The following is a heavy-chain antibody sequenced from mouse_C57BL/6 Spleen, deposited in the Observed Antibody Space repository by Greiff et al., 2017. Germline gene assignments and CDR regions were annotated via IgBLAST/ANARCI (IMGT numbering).Heavy chain of an antibody. V-gene: IGHV1-50*01. CDR1: GYTFTSYW. CDR2: IDPSDSYT. J-gene: IGHJ2*01. Sequence: QVQLQQPGAELVKPGASVKLSCKASGYTFTSYWMQWVKQRPGQGLEWIGEIDPSDSYTNYNQKFKGKATLTVDTSSSTAYMQLSSLTSEDSAVYYCARGARRFAYWGQGTTLTVSS. CDR3: ARGARRFAY. D-gene: IGHD2-12*01.